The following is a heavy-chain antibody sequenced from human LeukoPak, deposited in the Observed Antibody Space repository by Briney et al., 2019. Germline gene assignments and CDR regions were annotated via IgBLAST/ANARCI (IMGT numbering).Heavy chain of an antibody. CDR1: GFTFSSYA. V-gene: IGHV3-30-3*01. D-gene: IGHD3-10*01. Sequence: GRSLRLSCAASGFTFSSYAMHWVRQALGKGLEWVAVISYDGSNKYYADSVKGRFTISRDNSKNTLYLQMNSLRAEDTAVYYCARRKLYSITMVRGLDWGQGTLVTVSS. CDR2: ISYDGSNK. CDR3: ARRKLYSITMVRGLD. J-gene: IGHJ4*02.